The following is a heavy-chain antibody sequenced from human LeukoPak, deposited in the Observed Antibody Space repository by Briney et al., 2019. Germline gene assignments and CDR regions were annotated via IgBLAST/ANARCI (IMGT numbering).Heavy chain of an antibody. CDR1: GYTFTSYV. CDR2: ISAHNANT. V-gene: IGHV1-18*01. CDR3: ERGDRRGDYFEY. Sequence: ATVKVSCKTSGYTFTSYVISWVRQAPGQGLEWMGCISAHNANTNYAQKLQARVTMTTDTSTSTAYMELRSLRSDVTAVYYCERGDRRGDYFEYWGQGTLVTVSS. J-gene: IGHJ4*02.